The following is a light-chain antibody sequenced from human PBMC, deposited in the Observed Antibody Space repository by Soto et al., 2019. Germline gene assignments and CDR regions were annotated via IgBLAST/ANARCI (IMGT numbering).Light chain of an antibody. Sequence: EIVLTQSPVTLSLSPGERATLSCGASQRVSNNYVVWYQQKPGLAPRLLIYDASRRATGIPHRFSGSGSWTDFTLTISRLEPEDFAVYYCQQYGSSPSLTFGGGTKVEIK. CDR1: QRVSNNY. CDR2: DAS. J-gene: IGKJ4*01. CDR3: QQYGSSPSLT. V-gene: IGKV3D-20*01.